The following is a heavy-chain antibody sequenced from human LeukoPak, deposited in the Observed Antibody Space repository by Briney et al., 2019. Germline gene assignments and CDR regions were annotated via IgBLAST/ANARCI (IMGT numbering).Heavy chain of an antibody. CDR2: IYHSGST. J-gene: IGHJ4*02. Sequence: PSETLSLTCTVSGYSISSGYYWGWIRLPPGKGLEWIGSIYHSGSTYYNPSLKSRVTISVDTSKNQFSLKLSSVTAADTAVYYCARAYYDSSGYHYYFDYWGQGTLVTVSS. CDR1: GYSISSGYY. CDR3: ARAYYDSSGYHYYFDY. V-gene: IGHV4-38-2*02. D-gene: IGHD3-22*01.